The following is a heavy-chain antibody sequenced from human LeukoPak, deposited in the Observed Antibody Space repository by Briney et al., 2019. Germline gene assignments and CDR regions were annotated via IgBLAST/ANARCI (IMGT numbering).Heavy chain of an antibody. CDR2: ISGSGGST. V-gene: IGHV3-23*01. D-gene: IGHD3-3*01. CDR3: AKSDYDFWSGYPK. J-gene: IGHJ4*02. CDR1: GFTFSSYA. Sequence: PGGSLRLSCAASGFTFSSYAMSWVRQAPGKGLEWVSAISGSGGSTYYADSVKGRFTTSRDNSKNTLYLQMNSLRAEDTAVYYCAKSDYDFWSGYPKWGQGTLVTVSS.